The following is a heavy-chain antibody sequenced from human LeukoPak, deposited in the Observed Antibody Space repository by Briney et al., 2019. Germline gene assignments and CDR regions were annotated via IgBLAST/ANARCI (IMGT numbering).Heavy chain of an antibody. Sequence: GGSLRLSCAASGFTFSSYAMSWVRQAPGKGLEWVSAISGSGGSTYYADSVKGRFTISRDNSKNTLYLQMNSLRAEDTAVYYCARHLGDRLWFGELLPWGQGTLVTVSS. CDR1: GFTFSSYA. V-gene: IGHV3-23*01. CDR3: ARHLGDRLWFGELLP. CDR2: ISGSGGST. D-gene: IGHD3-10*01. J-gene: IGHJ5*02.